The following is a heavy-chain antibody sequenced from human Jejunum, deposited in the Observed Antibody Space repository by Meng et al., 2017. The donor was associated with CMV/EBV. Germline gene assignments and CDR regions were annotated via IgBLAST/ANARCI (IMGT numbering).Heavy chain of an antibody. D-gene: IGHD2-15*01. CDR3: TKDILYCSGGACTPGNYDYFYGMDV. CDR2: ISRDSANV. Sequence: WVRQAPGKGLEWVSGISRDSANVGYADSVKGRFTISRDNAKKSLYLQMNNLTAADTAFYYCTKDILYCSGGACTPGNYDYFYGMDVWGQGTTVTVSS. V-gene: IGHV3-9*01. J-gene: IGHJ6*02.